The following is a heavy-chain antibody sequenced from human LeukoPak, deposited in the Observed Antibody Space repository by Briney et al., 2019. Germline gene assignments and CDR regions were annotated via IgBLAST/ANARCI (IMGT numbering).Heavy chain of an antibody. Sequence: GVLRLSCAVSGFDFTTHSMNWVRQAPGKGLEWVSYISSSSSTTYYADSVKGRFTISRDNAKNSLYLQMNSLRAEDTAVYYCARVRYYYDSSGYQDYWGQGTLVTVSS. V-gene: IGHV3-48*04. CDR1: GFDFTTHS. CDR2: ISSSSSTT. CDR3: ARVRYYYDSSGYQDY. J-gene: IGHJ4*02. D-gene: IGHD3-22*01.